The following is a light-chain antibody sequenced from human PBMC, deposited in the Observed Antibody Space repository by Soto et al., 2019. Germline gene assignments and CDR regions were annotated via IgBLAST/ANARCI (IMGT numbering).Light chain of an antibody. Sequence: VVTQSPPTVSWSPGERDPLSCRASQSVSSYLAWYQQKPGQAPRLLMYDVFNRATGIPARFSGSGSGTDFTLTISRLEPEDFAVYYCQQFSSYPLPFSGGTNV. V-gene: IGKV3-11*01. CDR1: QSVSSY. CDR2: DVF. CDR3: QQFSSYPLP. J-gene: IGKJ4*01.